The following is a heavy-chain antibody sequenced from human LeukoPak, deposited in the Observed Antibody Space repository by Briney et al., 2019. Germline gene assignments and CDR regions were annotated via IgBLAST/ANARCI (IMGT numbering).Heavy chain of an antibody. CDR2: ISSSSSYI. V-gene: IGHV3-21*01. CDR1: GFTFSSYS. CDR3: ASPGIAAAVRNRFDP. J-gene: IGHJ5*02. Sequence: GGSLRLSCAASGFTFSSYSMNWVRQAPGKGLEWVSSISSSSSYIYYADSVKGRFTISRDNAKNSLYLQMNSLRAEDTAVYYCASPGIAAAVRNRFDPWGQGTLVTVSS. D-gene: IGHD6-13*01.